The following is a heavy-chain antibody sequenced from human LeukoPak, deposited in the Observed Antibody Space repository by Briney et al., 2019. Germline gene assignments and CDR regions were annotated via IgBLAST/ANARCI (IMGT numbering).Heavy chain of an antibody. CDR1: GGSISSGGYS. CDR3: ARGRTFDN. Sequence: PSETLSLTCAVSGGSISSGGYSWSWIRQPPGKGLEWIGYIYHSGSTYYNPSLKSRVTISVDTSKNQFSLRLSSVTAADTAVYYCARGRTFDNWGQGTLVTVSS. J-gene: IGHJ4*02. V-gene: IGHV4-30-2*01. CDR2: IYHSGST.